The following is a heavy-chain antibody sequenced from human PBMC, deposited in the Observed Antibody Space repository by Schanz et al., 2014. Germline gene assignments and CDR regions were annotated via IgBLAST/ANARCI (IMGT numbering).Heavy chain of an antibody. V-gene: IGHV1-18*01. CDR2: ISPSTGNT. CDR1: GYAFSDYG. CDR3: ARGGYSSGWYDRDIAHFDY. J-gene: IGHJ4*02. Sequence: QVQLVQSGAEVKKPGSSMKVSCKTSGYAFSDYGITWVRQAPGQGLQWMGWISPSTGNTNYAQTLQGRITLTTDTATSTAYMELRSLRSDDTAVYYCARGGYSSGWYDRDIAHFDYWGQGTLVTVSS. D-gene: IGHD6-19*01.